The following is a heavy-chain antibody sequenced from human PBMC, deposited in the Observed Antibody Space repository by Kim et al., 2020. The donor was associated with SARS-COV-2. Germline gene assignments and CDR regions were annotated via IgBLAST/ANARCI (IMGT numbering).Heavy chain of an antibody. Sequence: GGSLRLSCAASGFTFSSYAMSWVRQAPGKGLEWVSAISGSGGSTYYADSVKGRFTISRDNSKNTLYLQMNSLRAEDTAVYYCAPRGGGSHLYYWGQGTLVTVSS. CDR1: GFTFSSYA. V-gene: IGHV3-23*01. D-gene: IGHD2-15*01. J-gene: IGHJ4*02. CDR3: APRGGGSHLYY. CDR2: ISGSGGST.